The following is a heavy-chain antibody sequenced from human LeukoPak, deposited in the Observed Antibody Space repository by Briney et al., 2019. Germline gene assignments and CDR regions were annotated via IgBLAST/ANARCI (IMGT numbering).Heavy chain of an antibody. CDR2: IYYSGST. J-gene: IGHJ3*02. V-gene: IGHV4-59*01. CDR3: ARYIVSYPHDAFDI. D-gene: IGHD1-26*01. Sequence: SSETLSLTCTVSGGSISSYYWSWIRRPPGKGLEWIGYIYYSGSTNYNPSLKSRVTISVDTSKNQFSLKLSSVTAADTAFYYCARYIVSYPHDAFDIWGQGTMVTVSS. CDR1: GGSISSYY.